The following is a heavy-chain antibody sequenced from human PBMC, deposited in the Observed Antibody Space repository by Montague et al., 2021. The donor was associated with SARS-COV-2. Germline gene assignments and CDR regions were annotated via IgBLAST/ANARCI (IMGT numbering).Heavy chain of an antibody. CDR2: TYYRSKWHN. J-gene: IGHJ5*02. V-gene: IGHV6-1*01. CDR1: GDSVSSNSAA. Sequence: CAISGDSVSSNSAAWNWIRQSPSRGLEWLGRTYYRSKWHNDYAVSVKSRITINPDTSKNQFSLQLNSVTPEDTAVYYCARDDPYCTNGVCYTGNWFDPWGQGTLVTVSS. CDR3: ARDDPYCTNGVCYTGNWFDP. D-gene: IGHD2-8*01.